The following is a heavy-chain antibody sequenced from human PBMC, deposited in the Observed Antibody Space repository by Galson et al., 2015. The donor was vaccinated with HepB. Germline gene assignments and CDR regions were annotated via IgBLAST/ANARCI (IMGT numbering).Heavy chain of an antibody. D-gene: IGHD3-10*01. Sequence: SLRLSCAASGFTFSSYTMNCVRQAPGKGLESVSYISSTGTTMYYEPSAKGRFTISRDNAQNSLYLQMNSLRDEDTAVYYCARVYFGSGSSSAYWYFDLWGRGALVTVSS. CDR2: ISSTGTTM. CDR1: GFTFSSYT. J-gene: IGHJ2*01. CDR3: ARVYFGSGSSSAYWYFDL. V-gene: IGHV3-48*02.